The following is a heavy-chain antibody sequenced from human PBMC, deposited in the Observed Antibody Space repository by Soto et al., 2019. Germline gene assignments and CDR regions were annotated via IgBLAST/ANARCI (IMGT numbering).Heavy chain of an antibody. J-gene: IGHJ4*02. V-gene: IGHV1-69*01. D-gene: IGHD5-12*01. CDR3: ARDAFRDGYVY. CDR2: MIPIFGTA. CDR1: GGTFSSYA. Sequence: QVPLVQSGAEVKKPGSSVKVSCKASGGTFSSYAIFWVRQAPGQGLEWMGGMIPIFGTAKYAQKFQGRVTITADESTTTAYMELSSLRSEDTAVYYCARDAFRDGYVYWGQGTLVTVSS.